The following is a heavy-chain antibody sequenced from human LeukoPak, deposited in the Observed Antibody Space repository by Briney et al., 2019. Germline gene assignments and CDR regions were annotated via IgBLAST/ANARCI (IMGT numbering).Heavy chain of an antibody. Sequence: TGGSLGLSCAASGFTFSSYAMHWVRQAPGKGLEWVAVISYDGSNKYYADSVKGRFTISRDNSKNTLYLQMNSLRAEDTAVYYCAHEYYDSSGYYSNWGQGTLVTVSS. D-gene: IGHD3-22*01. CDR1: GFTFSSYA. CDR3: AHEYYDSSGYYSN. J-gene: IGHJ4*02. V-gene: IGHV3-30*04. CDR2: ISYDGSNK.